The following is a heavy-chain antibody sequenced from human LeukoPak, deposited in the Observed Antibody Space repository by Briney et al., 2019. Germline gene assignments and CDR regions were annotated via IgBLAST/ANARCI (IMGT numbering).Heavy chain of an antibody. V-gene: IGHV4-34*01. CDR1: GGSFSGYY. D-gene: IGHD5-18*01. CDR2: INHSGST. J-gene: IGHJ4*02. Sequence: SETLSLTCAVYGGSFSGYYWSWIRQPPGKGLEWIGEINHSGSTNYNPSLKSRVTISVDTSKNQFSLKLSSVTAADTAVYYCARGQAMGYYFNYWGQGTLVTVSS. CDR3: ARGQAMGYYFNY.